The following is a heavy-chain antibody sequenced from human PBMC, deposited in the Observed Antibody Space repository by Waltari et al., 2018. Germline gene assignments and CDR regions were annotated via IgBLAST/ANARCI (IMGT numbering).Heavy chain of an antibody. Sequence: RQPPVKSLDWLSLIFWDDDKRYSPTLNSRLTNTKDTSNNQVVLTMTSMDPVDTATYYCTHRQASGVGDYWGQGTVVTISS. CDR2: IFWDDDK. CDR3: THRQASGVGDY. V-gene: IGHV2-5*02. D-gene: IGHD2-8*01. J-gene: IGHJ4*02.